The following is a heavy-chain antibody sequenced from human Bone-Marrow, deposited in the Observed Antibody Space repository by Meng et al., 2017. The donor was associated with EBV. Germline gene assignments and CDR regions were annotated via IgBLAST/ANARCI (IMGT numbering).Heavy chain of an antibody. Sequence: AELVAPGAEVKKPGSSVKVSFKAYGGTFSREAITWVRQAPGQGLEWMGGIIHIFRTPNYAQKFQGRVTITADESTDTAYMELRSLRSEDTAVYYCARGDGSKVRGYYFDHWGLGTLVTVSS. D-gene: IGHD3-10*01. CDR3: ARGDGSKVRGYYFDH. CDR1: GGTFSREA. J-gene: IGHJ4*02. V-gene: IGHV1-69*01. CDR2: IIHIFRTP.